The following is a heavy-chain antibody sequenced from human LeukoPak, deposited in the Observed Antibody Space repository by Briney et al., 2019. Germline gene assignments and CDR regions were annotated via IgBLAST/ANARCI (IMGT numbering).Heavy chain of an antibody. CDR2: INHSGST. CDR1: GGSFSAYY. CDR3: ARMSSSSAYYYYGMDV. D-gene: IGHD6-6*01. J-gene: IGHJ6*02. V-gene: IGHV4-34*01. Sequence: SETLSLTCAVYGGSFSAYYWSWIRQPPGKGLEWIGEINHSGSTNYNPSLKSRVTISVDTSKNQFSLKLSSGTAADTAVYYCARMSSSSAYYYYGMDVWGQGTTVTVSS.